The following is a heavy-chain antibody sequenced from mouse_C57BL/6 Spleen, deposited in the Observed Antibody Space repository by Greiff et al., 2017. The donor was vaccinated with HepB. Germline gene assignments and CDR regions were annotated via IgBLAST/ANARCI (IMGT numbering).Heavy chain of an antibody. Sequence: EAGGGLVQPKGSLKLSCAASGFSFNTYAMNWVRQAPGKGLEWVARIRSKSNNYATYYADSVKDRFTISRDDSESMLYLQMNNLKTEDTAMYYCVRQDLGAYWGQGTLVTVSA. CDR1: GFSFNTYA. CDR3: VRQDLGAY. CDR2: IRSKSNNYAT. J-gene: IGHJ3*01. D-gene: IGHD3-3*01. V-gene: IGHV10-1*01.